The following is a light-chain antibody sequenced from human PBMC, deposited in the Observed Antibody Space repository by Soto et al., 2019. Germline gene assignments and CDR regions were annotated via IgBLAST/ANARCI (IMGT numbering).Light chain of an antibody. CDR2: GAA. Sequence: EFVLTQSPGTLSLSPGERATLSCRASQSVTNSFLAWYQQKPGQAPRLLIYGAARRATGSPDRFTGSGSGTDVTLTISRLEPEDFAVYYCQQYVSSPWAFGQGTRLEIK. J-gene: IGKJ5*01. CDR3: QQYVSSPWA. CDR1: QSVTNSF. V-gene: IGKV3-20*01.